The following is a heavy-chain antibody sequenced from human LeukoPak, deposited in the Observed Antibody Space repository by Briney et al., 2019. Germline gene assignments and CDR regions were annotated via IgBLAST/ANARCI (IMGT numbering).Heavy chain of an antibody. CDR1: GFTFSSYW. D-gene: IGHD3-22*01. J-gene: IGHJ6*03. CDR2: INSDGSST. CDR3: ARPNYYDYYYYYYMDV. Sequence: GGSLRLSCAASGFTFSSYWMHWVRQAPGKGLVWVSRINSDGSSTSYADSAKGRFTISRDNAKNTLYLQMNSLRAEDTAVYYCARPNYYDYYYYYYMDVWGKGTTVTVSS. V-gene: IGHV3-74*01.